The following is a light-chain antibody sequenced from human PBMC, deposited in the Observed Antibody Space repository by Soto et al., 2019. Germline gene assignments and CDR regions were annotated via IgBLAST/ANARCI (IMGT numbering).Light chain of an antibody. J-gene: IGKJ1*01. CDR3: QERSNGPT. Sequence: EIVLTQSPATLSLSPGERATLSCRASQSVSSYLAWYQQKPGQAPRLLIYDASNRATGIPARFSGSGSGTDFTLTISSLEPEAFAVYYCQERSNGPTFGQGTKVEIK. V-gene: IGKV3-11*01. CDR2: DAS. CDR1: QSVSSY.